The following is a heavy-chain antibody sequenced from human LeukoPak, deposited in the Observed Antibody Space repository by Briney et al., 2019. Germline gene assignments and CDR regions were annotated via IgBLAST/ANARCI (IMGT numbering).Heavy chain of an antibody. CDR1: GFTVSSNY. CDR3: ARDRRLGFGGAEAFDI. J-gene: IGHJ3*02. Sequence: PGGSLRLSCAASGFTVSSNYMSWVRQAPGKGLEWVSVIYSGGSTYYADSVKGRFTISRDNSKNTLYLQMNSLRAEDTAVYYCARDRRLGFGGAEAFDIWGQGTMVTVSS. CDR2: IYSGGST. V-gene: IGHV3-53*01. D-gene: IGHD3-10*01.